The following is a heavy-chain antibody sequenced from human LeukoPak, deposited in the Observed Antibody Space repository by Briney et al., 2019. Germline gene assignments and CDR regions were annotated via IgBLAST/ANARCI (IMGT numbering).Heavy chain of an antibody. J-gene: IGHJ4*02. V-gene: IGHV1-24*01. CDR1: GYTLTELS. Sequence: ASVKVSCKVSGYTLTELSIHWVRQAPGKGLEWMGGFDPEDGETIYAQKFQGRVTMTEDTSTDTAYMELSSLRSEDTAVYYCATDRSGWRLSYFDYWGQGTLVTVSS. CDR2: FDPEDGET. D-gene: IGHD6-19*01. CDR3: ATDRSGWRLSYFDY.